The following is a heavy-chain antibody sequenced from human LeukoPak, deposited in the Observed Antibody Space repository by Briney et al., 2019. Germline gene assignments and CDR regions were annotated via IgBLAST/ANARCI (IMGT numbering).Heavy chain of an antibody. Sequence: PGGSLRLSCAASGFTFSSYGMHWVRQAPGKGLEWVAVISYDGSNKYYADSVKGRFTISRDNSKNTLYLQMNSLRAEDTAVYYCARGGNRYYYYDMDVWGQGTTVTVSS. V-gene: IGHV3-30*03. J-gene: IGHJ6*02. CDR2: ISYDGSNK. D-gene: IGHD3-10*01. CDR1: GFTFSSYG. CDR3: ARGGNRYYYYDMDV.